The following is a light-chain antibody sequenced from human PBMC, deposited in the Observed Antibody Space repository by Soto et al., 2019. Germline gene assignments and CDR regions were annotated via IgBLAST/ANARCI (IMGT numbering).Light chain of an antibody. CDR3: QQYNSYSWT. J-gene: IGKJ1*01. CDR2: DAS. CDR1: QTITRW. V-gene: IGKV1-5*01. Sequence: DIQMTQSAFTPSPSVAAILTITCXASQTITRWMAWYQQKPGKAPKLLIYDASTLESGVPSRFSGSRSGTEFTLTISSLQPDDFATYYCQQYNSYSWTFGQGTKVDIK.